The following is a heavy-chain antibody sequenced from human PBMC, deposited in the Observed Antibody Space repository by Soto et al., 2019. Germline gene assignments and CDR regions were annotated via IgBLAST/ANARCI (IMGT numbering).Heavy chain of an antibody. V-gene: IGHV1-18*01. J-gene: IGHJ4*01. D-gene: IGHD6-6*01. Sequence: QVQLVQSGAEVKKPGASVKVSCKASGYTFTNYGINWVRQAPGQGLEWLGWVSAYNGERRYAQRVQARVIMTTDTSTTSAYMVLRSLRSEDTAVYYCSRGASIPASGDYWGQGTLVTVSS. CDR3: SRGASIPASGDY. CDR2: VSAYNGER. CDR1: GYTFTNYG.